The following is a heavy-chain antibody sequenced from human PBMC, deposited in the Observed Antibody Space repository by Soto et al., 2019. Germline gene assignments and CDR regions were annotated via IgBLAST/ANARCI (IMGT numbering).Heavy chain of an antibody. Sequence: SETLSLTFTVSGGSISSYYWSWIRQPPGKGLEWIGYIYYSRITNYNPSLKSRVTISVDTAKNQFSLKLSAVTAADTAVYYCARDVVPATEEYNWFDPWGQGTLVTVSS. J-gene: IGHJ5*02. CDR3: ARDVVPATEEYNWFDP. V-gene: IGHV4-59*01. CDR1: GGSISSYY. CDR2: IYYSRIT. D-gene: IGHD2-2*01.